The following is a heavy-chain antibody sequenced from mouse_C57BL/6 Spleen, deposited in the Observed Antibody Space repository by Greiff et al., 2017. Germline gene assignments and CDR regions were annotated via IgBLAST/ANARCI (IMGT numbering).Heavy chain of an antibody. CDR2: IFPGSGST. CDR1: GYTFTDYY. CDR3: ARGRQLRLRGDFDY. D-gene: IGHD3-2*02. Sequence: QVQLQQSGPELVKPGASVKISCKASGYTFTDYYINWVKQRPGQGLEWIGWIFPGSGSTYYNEKFKGKATLTVDKSSSTAYMLLRSLTSEDSAVYFCARGRQLRLRGDFDYWGQGTTLTVSS. J-gene: IGHJ2*01. V-gene: IGHV1-75*01.